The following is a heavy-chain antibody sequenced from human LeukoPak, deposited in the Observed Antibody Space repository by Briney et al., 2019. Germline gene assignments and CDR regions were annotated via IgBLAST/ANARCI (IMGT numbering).Heavy chain of an antibody. J-gene: IGHJ4*02. Sequence: SQTLSLTCTVSGGSISSGGYYWSWLRQHPGKGLEWIGYIYYSGSTYYNPSLKSRVTISVDTSKNQFSLKLSSVTAADTAVYYCARGPLGGATHFDYWGQGTLVTVSS. V-gene: IGHV4-31*03. CDR3: ARGPLGGATHFDY. D-gene: IGHD2-21*01. CDR2: IYYSGST. CDR1: GGSISSGGYY.